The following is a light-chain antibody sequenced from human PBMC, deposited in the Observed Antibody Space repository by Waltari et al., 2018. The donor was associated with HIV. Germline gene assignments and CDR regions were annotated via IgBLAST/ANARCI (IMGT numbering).Light chain of an antibody. CDR3: QQSFRAAIT. V-gene: IGKV1-39*01. CDR1: QNINNY. CDR2: GAS. J-gene: IGKJ5*01. Sequence: DIQMTQSPSSLSASVGDTVTITCRASQNINNYLNWYQQRPGKPPNLLIYGASSLQPGVPSRFSGRASGANFTLTITRLQPEDFASYYCQQSFRAAITLGQGTRL.